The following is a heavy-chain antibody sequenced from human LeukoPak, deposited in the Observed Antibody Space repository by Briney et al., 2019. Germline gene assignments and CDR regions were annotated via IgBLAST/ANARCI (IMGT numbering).Heavy chain of an antibody. V-gene: IGHV3-33*01. CDR2: IWYDGSNK. J-gene: IGHJ4*02. D-gene: IGHD6-19*01. CDR1: GFTFSSYG. Sequence: TGGSLRLSCAASGFTFSSYGMHWVRQAPGKGLEWVAVIWYDGSNKYYADSVKGRFTISRDDSKNMVYLQMNSLRAEDTAVYFCAREGYSSGWFRLWGQGTLVTVSS. CDR3: AREGYSSGWFRL.